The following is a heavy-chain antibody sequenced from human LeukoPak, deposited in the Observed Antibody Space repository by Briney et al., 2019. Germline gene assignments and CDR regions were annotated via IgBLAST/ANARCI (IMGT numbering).Heavy chain of an antibody. CDR3: ARGKELGYCTNGVCPNWFDP. Sequence: ASVKVSCKASGYTFTSYDINWVRQAAGQGLEWMGWMNPNSGSTGYAQTFQGRVTFTRNTSISTAYMELSSLRSEDTAVYYCARGKELGYCTNGVCPNWFDPWGQGTPVTVSS. D-gene: IGHD2-8*01. CDR2: MNPNSGST. CDR1: GYTFTSYD. V-gene: IGHV1-8*03. J-gene: IGHJ5*02.